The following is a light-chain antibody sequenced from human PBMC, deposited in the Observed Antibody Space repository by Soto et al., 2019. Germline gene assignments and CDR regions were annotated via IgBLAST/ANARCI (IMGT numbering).Light chain of an antibody. CDR3: QQRSNWPPAT. V-gene: IGKV3-11*01. CDR2: DAS. Sequence: EIVLTQSPATLSLSPGERATLSCRASQSVSSYLAWYQQKPGQAPRLLIYDASNRATGIPARFSGSGSGTDFTLTISSLEPDDFAVYYCQQRSNWPPATFGGGTKVEIK. J-gene: IGKJ4*01. CDR1: QSVSSY.